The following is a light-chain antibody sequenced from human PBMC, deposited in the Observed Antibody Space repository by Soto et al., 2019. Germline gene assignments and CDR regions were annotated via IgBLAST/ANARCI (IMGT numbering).Light chain of an antibody. CDR1: QSVSSY. V-gene: IGKV3-20*01. Sequence: EIVLTQSPGSLSLSPGERATLSCRASQSVSSYLGWYQQKPGQAPRLLIYGASSRATGIPDRFSGSGSGTDFTLTISRLEPEDFAIYYCQQYDSLITFGQGTRLEIK. CDR2: GAS. J-gene: IGKJ5*01. CDR3: QQYDSLIT.